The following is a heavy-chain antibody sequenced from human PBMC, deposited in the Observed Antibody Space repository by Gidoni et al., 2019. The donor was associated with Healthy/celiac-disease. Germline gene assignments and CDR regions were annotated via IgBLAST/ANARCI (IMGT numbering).Heavy chain of an antibody. CDR3: ARVDYYGMDV. CDR1: GFPFSSYW. V-gene: IGHV3-7*03. Sequence: EVQLVESGGGLVQPGGSLRLSCAASGFPFSSYWMSWVRQAPGKGLEWVANIKQDGSEKYYVATVKSRFTISRDNAKNSLYLQMNSLRAEDTAVYYCARVDYYGMDVWGQGTTVTVSS. J-gene: IGHJ6*02. CDR2: IKQDGSEK.